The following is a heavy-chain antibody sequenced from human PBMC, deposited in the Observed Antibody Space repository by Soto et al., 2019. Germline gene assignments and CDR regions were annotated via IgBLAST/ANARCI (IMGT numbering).Heavy chain of an antibody. Sequence: NPSETLSLTCTVSGGSISSYYWSWIRQPPGKGLEWIGYIYYSGSTNYNPSLKSRVTISVDTSKNQFSLKLSSVTAADTAVYYCARHNTYYDFLTGYSDYYYMDVWGKGTTVTVSS. V-gene: IGHV4-59*08. J-gene: IGHJ6*03. D-gene: IGHD3-9*01. CDR3: ARHNTYYDFLTGYSDYYYMDV. CDR2: IYYSGST. CDR1: GGSISSYY.